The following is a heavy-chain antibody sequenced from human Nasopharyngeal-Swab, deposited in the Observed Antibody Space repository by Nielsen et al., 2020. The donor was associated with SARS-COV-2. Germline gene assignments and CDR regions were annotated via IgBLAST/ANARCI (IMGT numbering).Heavy chain of an antibody. D-gene: IGHD3-3*01. CDR1: GGSISSGGYY. J-gene: IGHJ6*03. CDR3: ARGVVRFLEWSKYYYYMDV. CDR2: IYYSGST. V-gene: IGHV4-31*03. Sequence: SETLSLTCTVSGGSISSGGYYWSWIRQHPGKGLEWIGYIYYSGSTYYNPSLKSRVTISVDTSKNQFSLKLSSVTAADTAVYYCARGVVRFLEWSKYYYYMDVWGKGTTVTVSS.